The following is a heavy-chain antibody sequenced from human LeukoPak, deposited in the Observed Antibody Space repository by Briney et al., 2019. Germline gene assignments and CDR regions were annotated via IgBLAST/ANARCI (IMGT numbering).Heavy chain of an antibody. CDR3: AREDILTGYYFDY. V-gene: IGHV3-74*01. Sequence: GGSLRLSCAASGFTFSSYWMHWVRQAPGKGLVWVSRINSDGSSTSYADSVKGRFTISRDNAKNTLYLQMNSLRAEDTAVYYCAREDILTGYYFDYWGQGTLVTASS. CDR1: GFTFSSYW. D-gene: IGHD3-9*01. CDR2: INSDGSST. J-gene: IGHJ4*02.